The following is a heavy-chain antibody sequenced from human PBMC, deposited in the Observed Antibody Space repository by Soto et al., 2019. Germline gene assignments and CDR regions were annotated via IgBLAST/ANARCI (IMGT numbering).Heavy chain of an antibody. J-gene: IGHJ4*02. CDR3: ARVGGDDFGDSGGFEY. Sequence: LSLTCTVSGGSIRDYFWTWIRQPPGKGLEWIGYIYYSGRTNYNPSLRSRVSISVDTSKNHFSLQLRSVTAADTAVYYCARVGGDDFGDSGGFEYWGQGTLVTVSS. CDR1: GGSIRDYF. CDR2: IYYSGRT. D-gene: IGHD4-17*01. V-gene: IGHV4-59*01.